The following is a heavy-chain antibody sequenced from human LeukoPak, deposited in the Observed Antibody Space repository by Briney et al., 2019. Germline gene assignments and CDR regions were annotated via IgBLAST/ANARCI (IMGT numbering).Heavy chain of an antibody. CDR3: ARVVPLINSFDY. J-gene: IGHJ4*02. CDR2: ISSSGSMI. V-gene: IGHV3-11*01. Sequence: GGSLRLSCAAAGFNFSDYYMTWIRQAPGKGLDWISSISSSGSMIYSADSVKGRFTISRDNAKNSLYLQMNSLRAEDTAVFYCARVVPLINSFDYWGRGTLVTVSS. CDR1: GFNFSDYY. D-gene: IGHD3-10*01.